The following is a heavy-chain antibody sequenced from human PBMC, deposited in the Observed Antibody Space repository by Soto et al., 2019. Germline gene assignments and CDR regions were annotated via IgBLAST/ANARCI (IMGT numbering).Heavy chain of an antibody. CDR1: GFTFSSYG. CDR3: ARESLLPFDTRGGLCGGDCSTYYYYGMDV. Sequence: GGSLRLSCAASGFTFSSYGMHWVRQAPGKGLEWVAVRWYDGSNKYYADSVKGRFTISRDNSKNKLYLQMNSLRAEDTAVYYCARESLLPFDTRGGLCGGDCSTYYYYGMDVWGQGTTVTVSS. CDR2: RWYDGSNK. J-gene: IGHJ6*02. V-gene: IGHV3-33*01. D-gene: IGHD2-21*02.